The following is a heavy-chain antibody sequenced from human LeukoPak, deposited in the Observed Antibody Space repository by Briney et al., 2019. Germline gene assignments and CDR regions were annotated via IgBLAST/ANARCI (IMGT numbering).Heavy chain of an antibody. D-gene: IGHD5-12*01. Sequence: GRSLRLSCAASGFTFSSYGMHWVRQAPGKGLEWVAVIWYDGSNKYYADSVKGRFTISRDNSKNTLYLQMNSLRAEDTAVYYCARDHERWLRFRESVLDYWGQGTLVTVSS. V-gene: IGHV3-33*01. CDR1: GFTFSSYG. CDR3: ARDHERWLRFRESVLDY. J-gene: IGHJ4*02. CDR2: IWYDGSNK.